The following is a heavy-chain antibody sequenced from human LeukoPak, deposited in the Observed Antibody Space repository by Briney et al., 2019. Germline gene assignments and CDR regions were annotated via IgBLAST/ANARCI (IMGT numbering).Heavy chain of an antibody. CDR2: IIPIFGTA. J-gene: IGHJ4*02. D-gene: IGHD6-13*01. Sequence: SVKVSCKASGGTFSSYTISWVRQAPGQGLEWMGGIIPIFGTANYAQKFQGRVTITTDESTSTAYMELSSLRSEDTAVYYCARVGIAAAGTLDYWGQGTLVTVSS. CDR1: GGTFSSYT. V-gene: IGHV1-69*05. CDR3: ARVGIAAAGTLDY.